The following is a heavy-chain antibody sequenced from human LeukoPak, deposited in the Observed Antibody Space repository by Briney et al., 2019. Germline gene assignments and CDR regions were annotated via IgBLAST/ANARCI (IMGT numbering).Heavy chain of an antibody. CDR1: GGSISSSSYY. D-gene: IGHD2-21*01. CDR2: IYYSGST. V-gene: IGHV4-39*07. Sequence: SETLSLTCTVSGGSISSSSYYWGWIRQPPGKGLEWIGSIYYSGSTYYNPSLKSRVTISVDTSKNQFSLKLSSVTAADTAVYYCARSLLLGDQEGEDAFDIWGQGTMVTVSS. CDR3: ARSLLLGDQEGEDAFDI. J-gene: IGHJ3*02.